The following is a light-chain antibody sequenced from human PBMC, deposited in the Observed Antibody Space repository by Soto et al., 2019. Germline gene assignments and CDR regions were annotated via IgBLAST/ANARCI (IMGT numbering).Light chain of an antibody. J-gene: IGKJ1*01. V-gene: IGKV3-20*01. Sequence: EIVLTQSPATLSSFPGDRVTLSCRASQNLSSGYLAWYQQKPGQAPRILIYAASSRATGIPDRFSGSGSGTDFSLTISRLEPEDFAVYYCQQYDTSPRTFGQGTKVDIK. CDR2: AAS. CDR1: QNLSSGY. CDR3: QQYDTSPRT.